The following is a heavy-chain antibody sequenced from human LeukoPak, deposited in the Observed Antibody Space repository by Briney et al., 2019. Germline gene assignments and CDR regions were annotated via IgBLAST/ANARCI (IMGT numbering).Heavy chain of an antibody. CDR1: GGSVNSSSDC. Sequence: SETLSLTCTVSGGSVNSSSDCWGWIRQSPRKGLEWNGNICYSGSTFYNPTLKSRVAISVETSRNQVSQKLRSATAADTAIYFFARRPQIGDYYDGDGNYYGDAFDIWGQGTMVTVSS. D-gene: IGHD3-22*01. CDR3: ARRPQIGDYYDGDGNYYGDAFDI. CDR2: ICYSGST. V-gene: IGHV4-39*01. J-gene: IGHJ3*02.